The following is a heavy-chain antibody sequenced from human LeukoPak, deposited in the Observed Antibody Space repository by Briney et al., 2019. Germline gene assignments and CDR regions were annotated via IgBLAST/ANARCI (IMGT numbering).Heavy chain of an antibody. J-gene: IGHJ4*02. CDR1: GGTFSSYA. D-gene: IGHD2-2*02. V-gene: IGHV1-69*13. Sequence: SVKVSCKASGGTFSSYAISWVRQAPGQGLEWTGGIIPIFGTANYAQKFQGRVTITADESTSTACMELSSLRSEDTAVYYCARGYCSSTSCYKSGIDYWGQGTLVTVSS. CDR3: ARGYCSSTSCYKSGIDY. CDR2: IIPIFGTA.